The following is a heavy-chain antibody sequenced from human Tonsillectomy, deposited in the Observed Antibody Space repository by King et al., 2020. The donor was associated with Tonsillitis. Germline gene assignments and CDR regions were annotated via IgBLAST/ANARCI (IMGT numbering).Heavy chain of an antibody. D-gene: IGHD3-3*01. CDR2: LSGSGGST. CDR3: AKDRDFWSPHGMDV. V-gene: IGHV3-23*04. CDR1: GLTFSSYA. Sequence: VQLVESGGGLIQPGGSLRLSCAASGLTFSSYAMNWVRQAPGKGLEWVSGLSGSGGSTYYADSVEGRFAISRDNSKNTLYLQMNSLRAEDTAVYYCAKDRDFWSPHGMDVWGQGNTVTVSS. J-gene: IGHJ6*02.